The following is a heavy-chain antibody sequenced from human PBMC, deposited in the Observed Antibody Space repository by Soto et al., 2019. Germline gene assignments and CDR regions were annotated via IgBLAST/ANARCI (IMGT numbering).Heavy chain of an antibody. D-gene: IGHD2-2*01. CDR3: ARIRQLLFVS. CDR1: GFTFRVYA. Sequence: VHLSESGGALVQPGGSLRLSCAASGFTFRVYAMSWFRQAPGRGLEWVSAIGGTGNTTYYADSVKGRFTIARDNSRDTLYLQMTGLRVEDTAVYYCARIRQLLFVSWGQGTLVSVSS. J-gene: IGHJ4*02. V-gene: IGHV3-23*01. CDR2: IGGTGNTT.